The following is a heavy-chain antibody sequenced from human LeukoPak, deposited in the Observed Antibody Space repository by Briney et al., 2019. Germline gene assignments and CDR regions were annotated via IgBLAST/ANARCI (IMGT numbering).Heavy chain of an antibody. Sequence: SETLSLTCSVYGGSFSGYYWSWIRQPPGKGLEWIGEINHSGSTNYNPSLKSRVTISVDTSKNQFSLKLSSVTAADTAVYYCARGLATYYYGSGSEGNWFDPWGQGTLVTVSS. CDR3: ARGLATYYYGSGSEGNWFDP. J-gene: IGHJ5*02. D-gene: IGHD3-10*01. CDR1: GGSFSGYY. V-gene: IGHV4-34*01. CDR2: INHSGST.